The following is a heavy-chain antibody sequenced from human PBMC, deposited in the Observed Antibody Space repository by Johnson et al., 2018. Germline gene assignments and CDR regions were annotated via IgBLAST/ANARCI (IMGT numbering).Heavy chain of an antibody. CDR1: GFTFSIYG. CDR3: ARDDGRGAEYLQH. V-gene: IGHV3-33*01. CDR2: IWYDDNN. D-gene: IGHD2-15*01. Sequence: QVQLVQSGGGVVQPGKSLRLSCAASGFTFSIYGMHWVRQAPGKGLEWVATIWYDDNNHYIDSVKGRFTISRDNSKNTRYLQMNSLRAEDTAVYYCARDDGRGAEYLQHWGQGTQVTVSA. J-gene: IGHJ1*01.